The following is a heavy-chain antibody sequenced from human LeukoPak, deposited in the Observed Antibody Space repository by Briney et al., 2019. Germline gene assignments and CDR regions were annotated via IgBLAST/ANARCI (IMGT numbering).Heavy chain of an antibody. CDR1: GYTFTGFY. J-gene: IGHJ6*02. Sequence: ASVKVSCKASGYTFTGFYMHWVRQAPGQGLEWVGWINPNSGGTNYAQKFQGRVTMTRDTSISTAYMELSRLRSDDTAVYYCARDYVGVVAATSYYYGMDVWGQGTTVTVSS. V-gene: IGHV1-2*02. CDR2: INPNSGGT. CDR3: ARDYVGVVAATSYYYGMDV. D-gene: IGHD2-15*01.